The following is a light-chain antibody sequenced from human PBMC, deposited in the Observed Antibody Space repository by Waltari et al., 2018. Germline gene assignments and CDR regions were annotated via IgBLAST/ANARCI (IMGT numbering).Light chain of an antibody. CDR2: DVS. V-gene: IGLV2-14*03. Sequence: QSALTQPASVSGSPGQSITISCTGTRSYIGSYNYVPWYQQHPGKAPKLMIYDVSNRPSGVSSRFSGSKSGNTASLTISGLQTEDEADYYCNSYTSSNTLVFGGGTKLTVL. CDR1: RSYIGSYNY. CDR3: NSYTSSNTLV. J-gene: IGLJ2*01.